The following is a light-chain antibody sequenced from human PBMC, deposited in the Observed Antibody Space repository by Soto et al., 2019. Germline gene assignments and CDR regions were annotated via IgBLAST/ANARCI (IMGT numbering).Light chain of an antibody. CDR2: GAS. CDR1: QSVSSSS. J-gene: IGKJ1*01. Sequence: EIVLTQSPGSLSLSPGERATLSCRASQSVSSSSLAWYQQKPGQAPRVLIYGASTRATGIPDRFSGSGSGTDFTLTISRLEPADFAVYYCKQYGTSPTWTFGQGTKVEIK. V-gene: IGKV3-20*01. CDR3: KQYGTSPTWT.